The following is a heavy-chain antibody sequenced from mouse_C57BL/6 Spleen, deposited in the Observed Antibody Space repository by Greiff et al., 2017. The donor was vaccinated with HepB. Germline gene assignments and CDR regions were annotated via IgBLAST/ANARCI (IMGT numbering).Heavy chain of an antibody. J-gene: IGHJ3*01. CDR3: ARYGSWFAY. CDR1: GFTFTDYY. CDR2: IRNKANGYTT. V-gene: IGHV7-3*01. Sequence: EVKLVESGGGLVQPGGSLSLSCAASGFTFTDYYMSWVRQPPGKALEWLGFIRNKANGYTTEYSASVKGRFTISRDNSQSILYLQMNALRAEDSATYYCARYGSWFAYWGQGTLVTVSA.